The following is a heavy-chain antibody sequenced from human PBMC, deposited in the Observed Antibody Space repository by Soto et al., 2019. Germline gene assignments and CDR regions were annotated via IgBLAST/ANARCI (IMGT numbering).Heavy chain of an antibody. CDR1: GFTFRSFG. J-gene: IGHJ6*02. CDR3: AKDVGQQLVLNYGMDV. CDR2: VSYDGNHK. Sequence: QVQLVESGGGVIQPGTSLSLSCGSSGFTFRSFGMYWVRKAPGKGLEWVAVVSYDGNHKYYADSVKGRFTVSRDNAKNMLYLQRNSLRGEDTAVYYCAKDVGQQLVLNYGMDVWGQGTTVTVSS. D-gene: IGHD6-13*01. V-gene: IGHV3-30*18.